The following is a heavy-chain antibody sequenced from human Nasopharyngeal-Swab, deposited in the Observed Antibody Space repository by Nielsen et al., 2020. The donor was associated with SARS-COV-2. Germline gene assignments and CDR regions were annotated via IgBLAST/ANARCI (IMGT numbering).Heavy chain of an antibody. CDR3: ARGGRSRILWFGELLLVY. Sequence: GGSLRLSCAASGFTFSSYEMNWVRQAPGKGLEWVSYISSSGSTIYYADSVKGRFTISRDNAKNSLYLQMNSLRAEDTAVYYCARGGRSRILWFGELLLVYWGQGTLVTVSS. D-gene: IGHD3-10*01. J-gene: IGHJ4*02. CDR1: GFTFSSYE. V-gene: IGHV3-48*03. CDR2: ISSSGSTI.